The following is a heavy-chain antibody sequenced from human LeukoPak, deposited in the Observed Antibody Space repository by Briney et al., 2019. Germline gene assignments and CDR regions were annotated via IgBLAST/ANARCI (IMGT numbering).Heavy chain of an antibody. CDR1: GGSISSSSYY. V-gene: IGHV4-39*01. D-gene: IGHD2-15*01. CDR2: IYYSGST. J-gene: IGHJ6*03. CDR3: ARQRCSGGSCYRVDYYYYMDV. Sequence: SETLSLTCTVSGGSISSSSYYWGWIRQPPGKGLEWIGSIYYSGSTYYNPSLKSRVTISVDTSKNQFSLKLSSVTAADTGVYYCARQRCSGGSCYRVDYYYYMDVWGKGTTVTVSS.